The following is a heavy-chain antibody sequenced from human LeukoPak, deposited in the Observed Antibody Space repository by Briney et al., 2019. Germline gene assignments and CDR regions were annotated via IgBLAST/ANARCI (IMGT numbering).Heavy chain of an antibody. V-gene: IGHV3-23*01. Sequence: GGSLRLSCAASGFTFSSYAMSWVRQAPGKGLEWVSAISGSGGSTYYADSVKGRFTISRDNSKNTLYLQMNSLRAEDTAVYYCAKDPAPSRIVVVPAARIETTVGTQGGIDYWGQGTLVTVSS. J-gene: IGHJ4*02. CDR3: AKDPAPSRIVVVPAARIETTVGTQGGIDY. CDR2: ISGSGGST. D-gene: IGHD2-2*01. CDR1: GFTFSSYA.